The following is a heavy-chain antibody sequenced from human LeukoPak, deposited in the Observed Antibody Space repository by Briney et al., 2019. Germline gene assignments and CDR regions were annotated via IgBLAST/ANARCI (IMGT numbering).Heavy chain of an antibody. CDR1: GGSINSYY. D-gene: IGHD3-10*01. Sequence: PSETLSLTCTVSGGSINSYYWSWIRQPPGKGLEWIGYIYHSGTTNYNPSLKSRVTISVDTSKNQFSLRLSSVTAADTAVYYCAREAHYYGSGSYDLWGQGTLVTVSS. CDR2: IYHSGTT. CDR3: AREAHYYGSGSYDL. V-gene: IGHV4-59*12. J-gene: IGHJ5*02.